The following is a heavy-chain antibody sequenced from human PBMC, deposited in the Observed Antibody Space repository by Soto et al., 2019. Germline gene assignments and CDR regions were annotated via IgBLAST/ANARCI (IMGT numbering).Heavy chain of an antibody. Sequence: EVQLVESGGGLVQPGGSLRLSCAASGFTFSSYAMHWVRQAPGKGLEYVSAITSNGCNTDYASSVKGRFTISRDNSKNTLYLQMGSLRAEDMAVYYCARRIPFGYGMDVWGQGTTVIVSS. CDR3: ARRIPFGYGMDV. J-gene: IGHJ6*02. D-gene: IGHD2-21*01. CDR2: ITSNGCNT. V-gene: IGHV3-64*01. CDR1: GFTFSSYA.